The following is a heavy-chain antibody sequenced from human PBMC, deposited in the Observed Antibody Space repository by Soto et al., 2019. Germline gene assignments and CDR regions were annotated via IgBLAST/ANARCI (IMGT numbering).Heavy chain of an antibody. CDR2: ISWNSGSI. CDR1: GFTFDDYA. J-gene: IGHJ3*02. V-gene: IGHV3-9*01. D-gene: IGHD5-18*01. Sequence: GGSLRLSCAASGFTFDDYAMHWVRQAPGKGLEWVSGISWNSGSIGYADSVKGRFTISRDNAKNSLYLQMNSLRAEDTALYYCAKDKARIQLLKWVYAFDIWGQGTMVTVSS. CDR3: AKDKARIQLLKWVYAFDI.